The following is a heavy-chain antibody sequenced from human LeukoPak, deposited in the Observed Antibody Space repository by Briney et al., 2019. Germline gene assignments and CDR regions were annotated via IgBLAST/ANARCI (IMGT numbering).Heavy chain of an antibody. V-gene: IGHV4-39*01. CDR1: GGSISSSSYS. D-gene: IGHD3-3*01. CDR2: IYYSGTT. Sequence: SETLSLTCTVSGGSISSSSYSWGWIRQPPGKGLEWIGRIYYSGTTYFNPSLKSCATISVDTSKIQFFLKMSSVAATDTAVYFCARLRFDFWSGYTHPYFDYWGQGTLVTVSS. J-gene: IGHJ4*02. CDR3: ARLRFDFWSGYTHPYFDY.